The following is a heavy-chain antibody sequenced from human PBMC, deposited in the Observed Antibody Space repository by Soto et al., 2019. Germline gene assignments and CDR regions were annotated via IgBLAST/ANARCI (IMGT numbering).Heavy chain of an antibody. Sequence: ASVKVSCKASGYTFTGYYMHWVRQAPGQGFEWMGWINPNSGGTNYAQKFQGWVTMTRDTSISTAYMELSRLRSDDTAVYYCARYCSGGSCYAGDAFDIWGQGTMVTVSS. CDR2: INPNSGGT. V-gene: IGHV1-2*04. CDR3: ARYCSGGSCYAGDAFDI. D-gene: IGHD2-15*01. J-gene: IGHJ3*02. CDR1: GYTFTGYY.